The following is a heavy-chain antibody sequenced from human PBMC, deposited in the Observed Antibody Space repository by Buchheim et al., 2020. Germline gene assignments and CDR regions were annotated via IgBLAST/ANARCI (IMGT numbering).Heavy chain of an antibody. CDR2: IYWDDDK. J-gene: IGHJ4*02. Sequence: QITLKESGPTLVKPTQTLTLTCTFSGFSLSTSGVGVGWIRQPPGKALEWLALIYWDDDKRYSPSLKSRLTITKDTSTNQVGLTMTNMDPVDTATYYCAHNVDDYTDYVHDAFDYWGQGTL. V-gene: IGHV2-5*02. CDR1: GFSLSTSGVG. D-gene: IGHD4-11*01. CDR3: AHNVDDYTDYVHDAFDY.